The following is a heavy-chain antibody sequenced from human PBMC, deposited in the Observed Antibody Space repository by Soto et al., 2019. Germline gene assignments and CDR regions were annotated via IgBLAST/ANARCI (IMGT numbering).Heavy chain of an antibody. V-gene: IGHV1-69*08. Sequence: QVQLVQSGAEVKKPGSSVKVSCKASGGTFSSYTISWVRQAPGQGLEWMGRIIPILGIANYAQKFQGRVTNTADKSTSTAYMELSSLRSEHTAVYYRARDRYFDWLLRAEYFQHWGQGTLVTVSS. CDR2: IIPILGIA. D-gene: IGHD3-9*01. CDR3: ARDRYFDWLLRAEYFQH. CDR1: GGTFSSYT. J-gene: IGHJ1*01.